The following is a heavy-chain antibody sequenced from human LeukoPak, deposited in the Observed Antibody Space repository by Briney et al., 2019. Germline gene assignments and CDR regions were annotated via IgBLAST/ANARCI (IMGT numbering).Heavy chain of an antibody. Sequence: PSATLSLTCTVSGGSITSSSYYWGWLRQPPGKGLEWIATIYYSGSTYYNPSLQTRVTISVDTSKNQFSLKPSSVTAADSAVYYCVRHICSGYGGNCDYWGQGTLVTVSS. V-gene: IGHV4-39*01. CDR2: IYYSGST. D-gene: IGHD4-23*01. CDR1: GGSITSSSYY. J-gene: IGHJ4*02. CDR3: VRHICSGYGGNCDY.